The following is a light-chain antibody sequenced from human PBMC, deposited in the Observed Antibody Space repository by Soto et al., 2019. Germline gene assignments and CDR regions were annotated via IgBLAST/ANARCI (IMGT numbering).Light chain of an antibody. J-gene: IGLJ1*01. V-gene: IGLV2-14*01. CDR3: TSYTSDITYV. Sequence: QSVLTHPASVSGSPGQSIITSCTGTSTDVGRYNYVSWYQQHPGKAPKLMVYDVSNRPSWVSNRFSGSKSGITASLTISGLQAEVESDSYCTSYTSDITYVFGTG. CDR2: DVS. CDR1: STDVGRYNY.